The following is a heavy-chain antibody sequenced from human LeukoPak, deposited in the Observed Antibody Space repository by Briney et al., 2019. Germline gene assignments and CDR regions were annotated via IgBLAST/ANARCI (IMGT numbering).Heavy chain of an antibody. D-gene: IGHD2-2*01. CDR2: FDPEDGET. CDR1: GYTLTELS. J-gene: IGHJ4*02. CDR3: ATDQGEGTRLFDY. V-gene: IGHV1-24*01. Sequence: ASVKVSCKVSGYTLTELSMHWVRQAPGKGLEGMGGFDPEDGETIYAQKLQGRVTMTEDTSTDTAYMELSSLRSEDTAVYYCATDQGEGTRLFDYWGQGTLVTVSS.